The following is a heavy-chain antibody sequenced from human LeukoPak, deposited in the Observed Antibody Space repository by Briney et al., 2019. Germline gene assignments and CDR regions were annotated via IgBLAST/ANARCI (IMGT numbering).Heavy chain of an antibody. Sequence: PGGSLRLSCTASGFTFSSYSMNWVRQAPGKGLEWVSSISSSSSYIYYADSVKGRFTISRDNAKNSLYLQMNSLRAEDTAVYYCARGLYYDFWSGSPPYYYMDAWGKGTTVTVSS. CDR2: ISSSSSYI. J-gene: IGHJ6*03. D-gene: IGHD3-3*01. CDR3: ARGLYYDFWSGSPPYYYMDA. CDR1: GFTFSSYS. V-gene: IGHV3-21*01.